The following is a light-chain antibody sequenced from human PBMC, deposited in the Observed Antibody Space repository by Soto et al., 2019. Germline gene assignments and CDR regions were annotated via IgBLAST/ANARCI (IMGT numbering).Light chain of an antibody. CDR2: DAS. J-gene: IGKJ5*01. CDR3: QQFGDLTFI. CDR1: QDINHY. V-gene: IGKV1-33*01. Sequence: DIKMTQSPSSLSASVGDRVTITCPASQDINHYLNWYQQKPGQAPKLLIYDASGLEVGVPSRFSGSGSGTHFTLTISGLQPEDIATYYCQQFGDLTFIFGQGTRLEI.